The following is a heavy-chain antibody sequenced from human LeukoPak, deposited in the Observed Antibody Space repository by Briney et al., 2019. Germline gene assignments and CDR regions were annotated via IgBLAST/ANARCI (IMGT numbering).Heavy chain of an antibody. J-gene: IGHJ4*02. V-gene: IGHV1-2*02. CDR2: INPNSGGT. CDR1: GYTFTGYY. Sequence: ASVKVSCKASGYTFTGYYMHWVRQAPGQGLEWMGWINPNSGGTNYAQKSQGRVTMTRDTSISTAYMELSRLRSDDTAVYYCARDQSPYSLVCYFDYWGQGTLVTVSS. CDR3: ARDQSPYSLVCYFDY. D-gene: IGHD1-26*01.